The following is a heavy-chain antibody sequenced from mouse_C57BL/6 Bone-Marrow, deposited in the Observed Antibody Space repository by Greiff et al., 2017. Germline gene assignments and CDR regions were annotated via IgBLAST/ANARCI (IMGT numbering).Heavy chain of an antibody. CDR2: ISSGGSYI. V-gene: IGHV5-6*01. CDR1: GFTFSSYG. D-gene: IGHD2-4*01. J-gene: IGHJ2*01. CDR3: ARHEGLRPRDY. Sequence: EVQVVESGGDLVKPGGSLKLSCAASGFTFSSYGMSWVRQTPDKRLEWVASISSGGSYIYYPDSVKGRFTISRDNAKNTLYLQMCSLKSEDTAMYYGARHEGLRPRDYWGQGTTLSVSS.